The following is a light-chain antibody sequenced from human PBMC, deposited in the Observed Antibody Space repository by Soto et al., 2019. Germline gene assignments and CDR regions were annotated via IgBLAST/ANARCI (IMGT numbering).Light chain of an antibody. CDR3: SSYTTTNTLGYV. V-gene: IGLV2-14*03. CDR2: DVS. CDR1: SGDVCGYNY. Sequence: QSVLTQPASVSGSPGQSIAISCTGTSGDVCGYNYVSWYQQHPDKAPKLIIFDVSNRPSGISIRFSGSKSDNTASLTISGLQAEDEADYYCSSYTTTNTLGYVFGTGTKVTIL. J-gene: IGLJ1*01.